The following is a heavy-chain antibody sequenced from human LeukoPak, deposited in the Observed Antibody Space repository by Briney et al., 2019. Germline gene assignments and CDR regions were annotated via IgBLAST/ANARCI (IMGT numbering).Heavy chain of an antibody. D-gene: IGHD6-13*01. Sequence: PSETLSLTCTVSGGSINSYYWSWIRQPPGKGLEWIGYIYYRGSTNYNPSLKSRVTISVDTSKNQFSLKLTSVTAADTAVYYCVRFSISWSYFDSWGQGTLVTVSS. J-gene: IGHJ4*02. CDR3: VRFSISWSYFDS. CDR2: IYYRGST. V-gene: IGHV4-59*08. CDR1: GGSINSYY.